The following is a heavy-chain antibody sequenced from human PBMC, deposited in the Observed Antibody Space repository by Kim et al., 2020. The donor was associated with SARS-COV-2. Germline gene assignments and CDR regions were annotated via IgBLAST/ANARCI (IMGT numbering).Heavy chain of an antibody. J-gene: IGHJ3*02. CDR2: ISWNSGSI. CDR1: GFTFDDYA. CDR3: ARAKGVVVVADAFDI. Sequence: GGSLRLSCAASGFTFDDYAMHWVRQAPGKGLEWVSGISWNSGSIGYADSVKGRFTISRDNAKNSLYLQMNSLRAEDTALYYCARAKGVVVVADAFDIWGQGTMVTVSS. D-gene: IGHD2-15*01. V-gene: IGHV3-9*01.